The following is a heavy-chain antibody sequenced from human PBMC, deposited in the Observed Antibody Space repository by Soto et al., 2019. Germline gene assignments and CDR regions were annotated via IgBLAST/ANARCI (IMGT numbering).Heavy chain of an antibody. CDR2: IYPGDSDT. Sequence: EVQLVQSGAEVKKPGESLKISCKGSGYSFTSYWIGWVRQMPGKGLEWMGIIYPGDSDTRYSPSFQGQVTISADKSISTAYLQWSSLKASDTAMYYCARHSGSPGIAAALFDIWGQGTMVTVSS. V-gene: IGHV5-51*01. CDR1: GYSFTSYW. J-gene: IGHJ3*02. D-gene: IGHD6-13*01. CDR3: ARHSGSPGIAAALFDI.